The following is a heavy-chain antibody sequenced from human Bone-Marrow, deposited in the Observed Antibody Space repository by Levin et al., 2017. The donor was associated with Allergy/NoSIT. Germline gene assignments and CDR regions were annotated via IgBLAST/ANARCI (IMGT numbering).Heavy chain of an antibody. CDR1: GFSFSSHD. D-gene: IGHD1-1*01. V-gene: IGHV3-13*01. J-gene: IGHJ3*02. CDR3: ARESLATSGTTGEAFDI. Sequence: GASVKVSCAGSGFSFSSHDMHWVRQVPGKGLEWVSGIATGGATYYVSSAKGRFTISRDNAKNSLYLQMNSLRAGDTAVYYCARESLATSGTTGEAFDIWGQGTMVTVSS. CDR2: IATGGAT.